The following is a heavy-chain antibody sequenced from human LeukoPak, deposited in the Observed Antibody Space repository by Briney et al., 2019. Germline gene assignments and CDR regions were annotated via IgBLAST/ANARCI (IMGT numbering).Heavy chain of an antibody. D-gene: IGHD1-26*01. V-gene: IGHV1-46*01. Sequence: GSVKVSCKASGYTFGTHWMHWVRQAPGQGLEWIAIINPSGDFRSYAQKFQGRLTVTRDMSTRTVYMELSDLRPEDTAVYYCARDYSGEWEQLTGWWFDPWGQGTLVIVSS. CDR2: INPSGDFR. CDR1: GYTFGTHW. CDR3: ARDYSGEWEQLTGWWFDP. J-gene: IGHJ5*02.